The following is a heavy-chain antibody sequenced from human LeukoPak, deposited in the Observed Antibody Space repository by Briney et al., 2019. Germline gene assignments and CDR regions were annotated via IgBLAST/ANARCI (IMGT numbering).Heavy chain of an antibody. V-gene: IGHV3-23*01. CDR3: ARVPTYQPLLAPSYYYMDV. J-gene: IGHJ6*03. Sequence: PRGSLRLSCAVSGFTFSDYAMTWVRQAPGKVLEWVSTIGGSGYNTYDADSVRGRFTISRDNSTHTLYLQMNSLRADDTAVYYCARVPTYQPLLAPSYYYMDVWGKGTTVTVSS. CDR2: IGGSGYNT. D-gene: IGHD2-2*01. CDR1: GFTFSDYA.